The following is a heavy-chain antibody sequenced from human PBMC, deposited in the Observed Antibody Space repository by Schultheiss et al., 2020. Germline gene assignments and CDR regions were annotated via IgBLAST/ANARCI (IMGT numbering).Heavy chain of an antibody. V-gene: IGHV4-34*01. CDR2: INHSGST. Sequence: SETLSLTCAVYGGSFSGYYWSWIRQPPGKGLEWIGEINHSGSTNYNPSLRSRVTISVDTSKNQFSLKLSFVTAADTAVYYCAGGGGPNWFDPWGQGTLVTVSS. D-gene: IGHD2-15*01. J-gene: IGHJ5*02. CDR1: GGSFSGYY. CDR3: AGGGGPNWFDP.